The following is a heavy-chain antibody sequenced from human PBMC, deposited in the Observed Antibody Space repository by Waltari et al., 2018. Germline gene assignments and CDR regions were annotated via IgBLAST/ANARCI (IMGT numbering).Heavy chain of an antibody. V-gene: IGHV3-9*01. J-gene: IGHJ4*02. Sequence: MQLVQSGPEVKKPGTSVKVSCKASGFTFDDYAMHWVRQAPGKGLEWVSGISWNSGSIGYADSVKGRFTISRDNAKNSLYLQMNSLRAEDTALYYCATRLYSGYDSPFGYWGQGTLVTVS. CDR2: ISWNSGSI. D-gene: IGHD5-12*01. CDR3: ATRLYSGYDSPFGY. CDR1: GFTFDDYA.